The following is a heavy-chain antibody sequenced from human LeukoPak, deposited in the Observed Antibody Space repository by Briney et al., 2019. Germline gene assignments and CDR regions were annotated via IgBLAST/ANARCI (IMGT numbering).Heavy chain of an antibody. Sequence: ASVKVSCKASGYTFTDYNIHWVRQAPGQGLEWMGWMNPNSGGTNYAQKFQGRVTMTRDTSISTAYMELSSLRSDDTAVYYCVRVASTSPPYWDQGTLVTVSS. V-gene: IGHV1-2*02. J-gene: IGHJ4*02. CDR1: GYTFTDYN. CDR3: VRVASTSPPY. CDR2: MNPNSGGT. D-gene: IGHD2/OR15-2a*01.